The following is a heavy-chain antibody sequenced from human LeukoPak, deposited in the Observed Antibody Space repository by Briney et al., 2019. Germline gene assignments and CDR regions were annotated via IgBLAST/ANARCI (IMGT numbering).Heavy chain of an antibody. CDR2: INHSGST. Sequence: GSLRLSCAASGFIFSSYSMNWVRQPPGKGLEWIGEINHSGSTNYNPSLKSRVTISVDTSKNQFSLKLSSVTAADTAVYYCARHGRYSYGYLVYGYWGQGTLVTVSS. J-gene: IGHJ4*02. CDR3: ARHGRYSYGYLVYGY. V-gene: IGHV4-34*01. D-gene: IGHD5-18*01. CDR1: GFIFSSYS.